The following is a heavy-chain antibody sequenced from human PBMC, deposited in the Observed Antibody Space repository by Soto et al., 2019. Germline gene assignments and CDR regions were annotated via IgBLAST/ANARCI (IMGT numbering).Heavy chain of an antibody. CDR1: GGTFSSYA. J-gene: IGHJ4*02. CDR3: ARVGGTGGYTYGLDY. CDR2: IIPVFGTG. V-gene: IGHV1-69*06. Sequence: ASVKVSCKASGGTFSSYAISWVRQAPGQGLEWMGGIIPVFGTGIYAQKFQGRVTITADKSTNTAYMELSSLRSEDTAVYFCARVGGTGGYTYGLDYWGQGTLVTVSS. D-gene: IGHD5-18*01.